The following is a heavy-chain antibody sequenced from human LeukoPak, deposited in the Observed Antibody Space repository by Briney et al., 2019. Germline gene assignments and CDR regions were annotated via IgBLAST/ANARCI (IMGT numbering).Heavy chain of an antibody. J-gene: IGHJ4*02. CDR1: GFTFSSYW. CDR2: ISSSSSII. V-gene: IGHV3-48*02. D-gene: IGHD6-19*01. Sequence: GGSLRLSCAASGFTFSSYWMSWVRQAPGKGLEWVSYISSSSSIIYYADSVKGRFTISRDNAKNSLYLQMNSLRDEDTAVYYCAKWTRRTVYSSGWYYFDYWGQGTLVTVSS. CDR3: AKWTRRTVYSSGWYYFDY.